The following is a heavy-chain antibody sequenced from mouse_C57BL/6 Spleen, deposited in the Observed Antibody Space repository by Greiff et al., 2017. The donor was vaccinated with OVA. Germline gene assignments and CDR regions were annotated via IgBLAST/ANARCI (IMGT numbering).Heavy chain of an antibody. Sequence: EVQVVESGEGLVKPGGSLKLSCAASGFTFSGYAMSWVRQTPEKRLEWVAYISSGGDYIYYTDTVKGRFTISRDNARNTLFLQMSSLKAEDTAMYYCTRDRPEGAMDYWGQGTSVTVSS. CDR1: GFTFSGYA. CDR3: TRDRPEGAMDY. CDR2: ISSGGDYI. V-gene: IGHV5-9-1*02. J-gene: IGHJ4*01.